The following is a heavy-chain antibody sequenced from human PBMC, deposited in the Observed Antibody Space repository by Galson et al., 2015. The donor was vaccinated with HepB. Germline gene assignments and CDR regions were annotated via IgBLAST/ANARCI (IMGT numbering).Heavy chain of an antibody. Sequence: SLRLSCAASGLTLETYDISWVRQAPGRGLQWVSAISENDISTHYADPVKGRFTISGQKSKNMVFLQMNRLKVEDTAVYYCAKGSPTSLYHYYMDVWGKGTTVTVSS. CDR1: GLTLETYD. V-gene: IGHV3-23*01. D-gene: IGHD2/OR15-2a*01. CDR3: AKGSPTSLYHYYMDV. CDR2: ISENDIST. J-gene: IGHJ6*03.